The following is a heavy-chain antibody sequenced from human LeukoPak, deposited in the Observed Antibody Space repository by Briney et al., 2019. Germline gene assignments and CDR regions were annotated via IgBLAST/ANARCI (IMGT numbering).Heavy chain of an antibody. Sequence: GGSLRLSCAASGFTFSTYSMNWVRQAPGKGLEWVSSISSSSGYIYYADSVKGRFTISRDNAKNSLYLQMNSLRAEDTAVYYCARPAAWRTAEDYYFDYWGEGTLVTVSS. CDR1: GFTFSTYS. CDR3: ARPAAWRTAEDYYFDY. V-gene: IGHV3-21*01. J-gene: IGHJ4*02. CDR2: ISSSSGYI. D-gene: IGHD7-27*01.